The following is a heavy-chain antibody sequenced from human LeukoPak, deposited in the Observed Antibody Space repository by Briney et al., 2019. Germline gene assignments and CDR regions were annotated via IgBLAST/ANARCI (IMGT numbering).Heavy chain of an antibody. Sequence: ASVKVSCKASGYTFTGYYIHWVRQAPGQGLEWMGWINPNSGGTNYAQKFQGGVTMTIDASITTVYMELGRPRSDDTAVYYCARDLPRSNNWYSDAFDIWGQGTMVTVSS. CDR2: INPNSGGT. D-gene: IGHD6-13*01. V-gene: IGHV1-2*02. CDR1: GYTFTGYY. CDR3: ARDLPRSNNWYSDAFDI. J-gene: IGHJ3*02.